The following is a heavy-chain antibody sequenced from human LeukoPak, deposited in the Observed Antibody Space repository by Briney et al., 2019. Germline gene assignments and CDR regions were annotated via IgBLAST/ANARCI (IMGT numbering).Heavy chain of an antibody. CDR2: ISSSSTI. V-gene: IGHV3-48*04. CDR3: VRDPSYGSSWYYYMDV. J-gene: IGHJ6*03. D-gene: IGHD6-13*01. Sequence: GGSLRLSCAASGFTFSSYSVNWVRQAPGKGLEWVSYISSSSTIYYADSVKGRFTISRDNSKNSLYLQMDSLRVEDTAVYYCVRDPSYGSSWYYYMDVWGKGTTVTVSS. CDR1: GFTFSSYS.